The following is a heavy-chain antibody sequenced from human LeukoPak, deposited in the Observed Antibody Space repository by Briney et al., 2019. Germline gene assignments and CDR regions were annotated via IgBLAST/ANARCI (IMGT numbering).Heavy chain of an antibody. D-gene: IGHD6-6*01. V-gene: IGHV3-66*01. CDR2: IYSGGST. Sequence: PGGSLRLSCAASGFTVSSNYMSWVRQAPGKGLEWVSVIYSGGSTYYADSVKGRFTISRDNSKNTLYLQMNSLRAEDTAVYYCAKEDSSSSAEKLYYFDYWGQGTLVTVSS. CDR1: GFTVSSNY. J-gene: IGHJ4*02. CDR3: AKEDSSSSAEKLYYFDY.